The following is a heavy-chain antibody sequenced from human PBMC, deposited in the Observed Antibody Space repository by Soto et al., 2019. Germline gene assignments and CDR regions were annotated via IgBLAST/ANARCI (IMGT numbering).Heavy chain of an antibody. Sequence: GGSLRLSCAASGFTVSSNYMSWVRQAPGKGLEWVSLIYNNGNTYYTDSVKGRFTISRDNSKNTLYLQMDSLRAEDTALYYCARVSGLLYEIDYGGQGTLVTFS. V-gene: IGHV3-66*01. CDR2: IYNNGNT. CDR1: GFTVSSNY. J-gene: IGHJ4*02. D-gene: IGHD3-3*01. CDR3: ARVSGLLYEIDY.